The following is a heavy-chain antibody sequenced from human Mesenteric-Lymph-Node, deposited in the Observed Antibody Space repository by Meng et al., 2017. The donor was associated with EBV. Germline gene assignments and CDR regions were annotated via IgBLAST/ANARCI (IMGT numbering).Heavy chain of an antibody. CDR1: GASISSDNW. D-gene: IGHD3-10*01. CDR2: IYHSGST. CDR3: ARFQRFGDFD. J-gene: IGHJ4*02. V-gene: IGHV4-4*02. Sequence: QVQLQESGPGRVNPSGTLSLSCAVSGASISSDNWWSWVRQPPGKGLEWIGEIYHSGSTNYNPSLKSRVTISVDKSKRQFSLKLTSVTAADTAVYHCARFQRFGDFDWGQGTLVTVSS.